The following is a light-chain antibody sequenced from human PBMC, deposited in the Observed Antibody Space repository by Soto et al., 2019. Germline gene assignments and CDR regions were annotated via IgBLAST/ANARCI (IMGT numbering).Light chain of an antibody. Sequence: QSVLTQPPSVSGAPGQRVTISCTGGSSNIGAGYDVHWYQQLPGTAPKLLIYGNSNRPSGVPDRFSGSKSGTSASLAITGLQAEEEADDYCQSYASSLSGCWVFGGGTKLTVL. J-gene: IGLJ3*02. CDR3: QSYASSLSGCWV. CDR1: SSNIGAGYD. V-gene: IGLV1-40*01. CDR2: GNS.